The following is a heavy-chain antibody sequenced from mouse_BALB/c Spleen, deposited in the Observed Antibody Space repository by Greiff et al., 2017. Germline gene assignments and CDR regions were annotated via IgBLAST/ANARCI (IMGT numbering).Heavy chain of an antibody. J-gene: IGHJ4*01. Sequence: EVQVVESGGGLVQPGGSRKLSCAASGFTFSSFGMHWVRQAPEKGLEWVAYISSGSSTIYYADTVKGRFTISRDNPKNTLFLQMTSLRSEDTAMYYCARRGLREGYAMDYWGQGTSVTVSS. CDR2: ISSGSSTI. D-gene: IGHD2-4*01. V-gene: IGHV5-17*02. CDR3: ARRGLREGYAMDY. CDR1: GFTFSSFG.